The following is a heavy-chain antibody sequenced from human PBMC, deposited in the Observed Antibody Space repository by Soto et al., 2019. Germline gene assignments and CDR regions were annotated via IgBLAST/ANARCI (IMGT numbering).Heavy chain of an antibody. D-gene: IGHD2-2*01. CDR2: INHSGST. CDR3: ARAPGHYYMDV. CDR1: GGSFSGYY. Sequence: SETLSLTCAVYGGSFSGYYWSWIRQPPGKGLEWIGEINHSGSTNYNPSLKSRVTISVDTSKNQFLLKLSSVTAADTAVYYCARAPGHYYMDVWGQGTTVTVSS. V-gene: IGHV4-34*01. J-gene: IGHJ6*03.